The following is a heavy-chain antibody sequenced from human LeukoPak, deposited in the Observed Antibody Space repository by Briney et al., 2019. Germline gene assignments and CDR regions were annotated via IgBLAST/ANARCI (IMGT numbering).Heavy chain of an antibody. CDR2: FDPEDGET. V-gene: IGHV1-24*01. CDR1: GYTLTELS. J-gene: IGHJ3*02. CDR3: ATMVRGVSGAFDI. D-gene: IGHD3-10*01. Sequence: ASVKVSCKVSGYTLTELSMHWVRQAPGKGLEWMGGFDPEDGETIYAQKFQGRVTMTEDTSTDTAYMALSSLRSEDTAVYYCATMVRGVSGAFDIWGQGTMVTVSS.